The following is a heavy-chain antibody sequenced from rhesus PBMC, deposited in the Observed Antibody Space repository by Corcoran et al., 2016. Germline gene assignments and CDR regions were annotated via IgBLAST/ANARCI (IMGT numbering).Heavy chain of an antibody. D-gene: IGHD4-29*01. CDR3: ASGGVAAPFDY. CDR2: IYGSGSST. Sequence: QLQLQESGPGLVKPSATLSVTCAVSGGSISSSYWSWIRQAPGKGLEWIGYIYGSGSSTNYNPSLKSRVTLSVDTSKNQLALKLSSVTAADTAVYYCASGGVAAPFDYWGQGVLVTVSS. CDR1: GGSISSSY. J-gene: IGHJ4*01. V-gene: IGHV4-169*02.